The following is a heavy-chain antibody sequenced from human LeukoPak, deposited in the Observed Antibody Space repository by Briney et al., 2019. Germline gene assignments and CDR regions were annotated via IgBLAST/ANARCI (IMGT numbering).Heavy chain of an antibody. D-gene: IGHD6-6*01. J-gene: IGHJ4*02. Sequence: SETLSLTCTVSGASVSSYFWSWIRQSPAKGLEWIGYVYHSGGSSSNPSLRSRVTISQDTSRNQVSLKITSATAADTAVYYCAKLLGEEYWGQGTQVVVSS. V-gene: IGHV4-59*02. CDR3: AKLLGEEY. CDR1: GASVSSYF. CDR2: VYHSGGS.